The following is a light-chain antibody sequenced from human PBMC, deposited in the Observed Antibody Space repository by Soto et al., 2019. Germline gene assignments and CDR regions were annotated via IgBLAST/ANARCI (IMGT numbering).Light chain of an antibody. V-gene: IGKV3-20*01. Sequence: ILLTQSPGTLSLSPGERATLSCRASQSVDSGSLAWYQQKPGQTPRLLIYATSNRATGIPDRFSGSGSGADFTLTINSLDPEDFAVYYCQEYGSNFGGGTKVDSK. CDR3: QEYGSN. J-gene: IGKJ4*01. CDR2: ATS. CDR1: QSVDSGS.